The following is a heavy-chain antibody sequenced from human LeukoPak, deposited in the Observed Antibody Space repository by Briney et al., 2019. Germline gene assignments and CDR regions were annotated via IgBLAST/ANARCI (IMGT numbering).Heavy chain of an antibody. J-gene: IGHJ4*02. V-gene: IGHV4-39*01. Sequence: PSETLSLICTVSGDSISSSSYYWGWIRQPPGKGLEWIGSIYYSGTTYYNPPLKSRVTISVDTSKNQLSLKVSSVTAADTAVYYCARHTPGLQSGYWGQGTLVTVSS. CDR3: ARHTPGLQSGY. D-gene: IGHD4-11*01. CDR1: GDSISSSSYY. CDR2: IYYSGTT.